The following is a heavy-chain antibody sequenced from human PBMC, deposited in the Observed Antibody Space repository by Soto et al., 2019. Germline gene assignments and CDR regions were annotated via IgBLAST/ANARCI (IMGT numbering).Heavy chain of an antibody. D-gene: IGHD6-6*01. CDR1: GGSISSADYF. CDR2: ISPSGNTI. Sequence: LSLTCSVSGGSISSADYFWTWIRQAPGKGLEWVSVISPSGNTIYSADSVRGRFTISRDNAKNSLFLRVNTLRAEDTAVYYCAKEYSTSFDYWGQGTPVTVSS. J-gene: IGHJ4*02. V-gene: IGHV3-11*01. CDR3: AKEYSTSFDY.